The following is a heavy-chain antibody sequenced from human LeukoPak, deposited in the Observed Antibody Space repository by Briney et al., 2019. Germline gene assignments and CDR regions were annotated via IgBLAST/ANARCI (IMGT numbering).Heavy chain of an antibody. Sequence: GGSLRLSCAASGFTISSYDMHWVRQATGKGLEWVSAIGTAGDTYYPGSVKGRFTISRENAKNSLYLQMNSLRAGDTAVYYCARGPAARPGIHYYYYMDVWGKGTTVTVSS. D-gene: IGHD6-6*01. CDR1: GFTISSYD. V-gene: IGHV3-13*01. CDR3: ARGPAARPGIHYYYYMDV. J-gene: IGHJ6*03. CDR2: IGTAGDT.